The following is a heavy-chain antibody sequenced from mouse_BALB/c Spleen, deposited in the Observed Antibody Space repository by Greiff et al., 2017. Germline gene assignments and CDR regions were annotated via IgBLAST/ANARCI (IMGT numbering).Heavy chain of an antibody. CDR3: ARGGPYPYYFDY. J-gene: IGHJ3*01. V-gene: IGHV5-6-3*01. D-gene: IGHD2-4*01. CDR2: INSNGGST. Sequence: EVKVVESGGGLVQPGGSLKLSCAASGFTFSSYGMSWVRQTPDKRLELVATINSNGGSTYYPDSVKGRFTISRDNAKNTLYLQMSSLKSEDTAMYYCARGGPYPYYFDYWGQGTLVTVSA. CDR1: GFTFSSYG.